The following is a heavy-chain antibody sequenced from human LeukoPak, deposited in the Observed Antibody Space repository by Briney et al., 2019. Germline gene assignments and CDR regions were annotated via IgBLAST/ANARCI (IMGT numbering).Heavy chain of an antibody. D-gene: IGHD3-10*01. V-gene: IGHV1-18*01. CDR3: ARSSGSPVAAFDI. CDR2: ISGYNGNT. CDR1: GYTFTHYG. J-gene: IGHJ3*02. Sequence: ASVKVSCKTSGYTFTHYGLTWVRQAPGQGLEWMGWISGYNGNTAYIQKLQGRVTVTIDTSTSTAYMDLRSLRSDDTAVYYCARSSGSPVAAFDIWGQGTMVTVSS.